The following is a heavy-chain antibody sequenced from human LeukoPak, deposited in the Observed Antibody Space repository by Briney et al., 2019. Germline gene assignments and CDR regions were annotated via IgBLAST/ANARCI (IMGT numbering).Heavy chain of an antibody. CDR2: ISGSGGST. D-gene: IGHD3-3*01. CDR3: AKDRSIRIFGVVIPSDY. J-gene: IGHJ4*02. V-gene: IGHV3-23*01. Sequence: GGSLRLSCAASGFTFSSYSMSWVRQAPGKGLEWVSAISGSGGSTYYADSVKGRFTISRDNSKNTLYLQTNSLRAEDTAVYYCAKDRSIRIFGVVIPSDYWGQGTLVTVSS. CDR1: GFTFSSYS.